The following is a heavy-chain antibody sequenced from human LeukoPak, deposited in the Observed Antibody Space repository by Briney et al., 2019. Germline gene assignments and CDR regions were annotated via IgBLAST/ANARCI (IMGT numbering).Heavy chain of an antibody. CDR2: ISYDGSNK. V-gene: IGHV3-30-3*01. CDR1: GFTFSSYA. J-gene: IGHJ5*02. CDR3: ARDRLAVASGWFDP. Sequence: PGGSLRLSCAASGFTFSSYAMHWVRQAPGKGLEWVAVISYDGSNKYYADSVKGRFTISRDNSKNTLHLQMNSLRAEDTAVYYCARDRLAVASGWFDPWGQGTLVTVFS. D-gene: IGHD6-19*01.